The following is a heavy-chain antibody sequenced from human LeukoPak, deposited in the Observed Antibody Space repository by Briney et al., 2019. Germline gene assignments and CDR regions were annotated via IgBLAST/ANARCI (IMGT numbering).Heavy chain of an antibody. D-gene: IGHD3-3*01. CDR3: ARGSPYYDFWSGYYNLDY. V-gene: IGHV3-11*04. J-gene: IGHJ4*02. Sequence: GGSLRLSCAASGFTFSDYYMSWIRQAPGQGLEWVSYISSSSSTIYYADSVKGRFTISRDNAKNSLYLQMNSLRAEDTAVHYCARGSPYYDFWSGYYNLDYWGQGTLVTVSS. CDR1: GFTFSDYY. CDR2: ISSSSSTI.